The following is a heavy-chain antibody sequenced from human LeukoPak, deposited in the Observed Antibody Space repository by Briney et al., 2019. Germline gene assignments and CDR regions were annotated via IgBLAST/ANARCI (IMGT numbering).Heavy chain of an antibody. CDR2: INHSGST. D-gene: IGHD3-3*01. CDR1: GGSFSGYY. J-gene: IGHJ6*03. V-gene: IGHV4-34*01. Sequence: KPSETLSLTCAVYGGSFSGYYWSWIRQPPGKGLEWIGEINHSGSTNYNPSLKSRVTISVDTSKNQFSLKLSSVTAADTAVYYCARDHITIFGVSTAYMDVWGKGTTVTVSS. CDR3: ARDHITIFGVSTAYMDV.